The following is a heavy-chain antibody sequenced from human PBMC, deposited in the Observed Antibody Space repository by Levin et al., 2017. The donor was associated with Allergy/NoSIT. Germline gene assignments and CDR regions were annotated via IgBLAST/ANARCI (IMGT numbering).Heavy chain of an antibody. CDR3: ASSYYGSGSYLGWYFDY. Sequence: ASETLSLTCTVSGGSISSYYWSWIRQPPGKGLEWIGYIYYSGSTNYNPSLKSRVTISVDTSKNQFSLKLSSVTAADTAVYYCASSYYGSGSYLGWYFDYWGQGTLVTVSS. J-gene: IGHJ4*02. V-gene: IGHV4-59*01. CDR2: IYYSGST. D-gene: IGHD3-10*01. CDR1: GGSISSYY.